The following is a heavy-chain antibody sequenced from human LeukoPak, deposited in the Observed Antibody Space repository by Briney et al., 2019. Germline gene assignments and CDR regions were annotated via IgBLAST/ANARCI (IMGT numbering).Heavy chain of an antibody. D-gene: IGHD6-6*01. V-gene: IGHV3-74*01. J-gene: IGHJ4*02. Sequence: SLRLSCTASGCSFSGHWMQCARQLPGKGLVWVSRISPTGSTTSYADSVKGRFTVSRDNAKNTLYLQVNNLRAEDTAVYCCARGPNSNWSGLDFWGQGTLLTVSS. CDR1: GCSFSGHW. CDR3: ARGPNSNWSGLDF. CDR2: ISPTGSTT.